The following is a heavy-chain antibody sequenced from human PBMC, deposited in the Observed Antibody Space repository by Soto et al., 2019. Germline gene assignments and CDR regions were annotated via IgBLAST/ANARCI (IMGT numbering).Heavy chain of an antibody. J-gene: IGHJ4*02. CDR2: IYYSGST. CDR1: GGSISSSSYY. D-gene: IGHD2-15*01. CDR3: ARVGISPLRKFDY. Sequence: QLQLQESGPGLVKPSETLSLTCTVSGGSISSSSYYWGWIRQPPGKGLEWIGSIYYSGSTYYNPSLKSRVTISVDTSKNQFSLKLSSVTAADTAVYYCARVGISPLRKFDYWGQGTLVTVSS. V-gene: IGHV4-39*01.